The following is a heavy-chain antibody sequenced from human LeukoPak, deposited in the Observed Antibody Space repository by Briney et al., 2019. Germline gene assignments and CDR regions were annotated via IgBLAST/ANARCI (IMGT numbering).Heavy chain of an antibody. CDR2: IKQDGSEK. CDR3: ARWPQQWPTYFDY. Sequence: GGSLRLSCAASGFTFSSYWMSWVRQAPGKGLEWVANIKQDGSEKYYVDSVKGRFTISRDNAKNSLYLQMNSLRAEDTAAYYCARWPQQWPTYFDYWGQGTLVTVSS. D-gene: IGHD6-19*01. V-gene: IGHV3-7*01. CDR1: GFTFSSYW. J-gene: IGHJ4*02.